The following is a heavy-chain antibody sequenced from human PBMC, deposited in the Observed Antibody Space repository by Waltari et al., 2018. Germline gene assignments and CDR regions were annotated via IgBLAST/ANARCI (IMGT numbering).Heavy chain of an antibody. V-gene: IGHV4-34*01. CDR2: INHSGST. J-gene: IGHJ1*01. CDR3: ARDRTREMDPDRYFQH. Sequence: QVQLQQWGAGLLKPSETLSLTCAVYGGSFSGYYWSWISQPPGKGLEWIGEINHSGSTNYNPSLKSRVTISVDTSKNQFSLKLSSVTAADTAVYYCARDRTREMDPDRYFQHWGQGTLVTVSS. CDR1: GGSFSGYY.